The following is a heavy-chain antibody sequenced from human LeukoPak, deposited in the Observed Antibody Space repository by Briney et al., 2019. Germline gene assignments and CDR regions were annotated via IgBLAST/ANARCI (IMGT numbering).Heavy chain of an antibody. Sequence: GASVKVSCKASGYTFTSYDINWVRQATGQGLEWMGWMDPNSGNTGYAQKFQGRVTVTWNTSISTAYMELSGLRSEDTAVYYCARDGVAGAGFDYWGQGTLVTVSS. V-gene: IGHV1-8*03. CDR1: GYTFTSYD. D-gene: IGHD6-19*01. CDR3: ARDGVAGAGFDY. J-gene: IGHJ4*02. CDR2: MDPNSGNT.